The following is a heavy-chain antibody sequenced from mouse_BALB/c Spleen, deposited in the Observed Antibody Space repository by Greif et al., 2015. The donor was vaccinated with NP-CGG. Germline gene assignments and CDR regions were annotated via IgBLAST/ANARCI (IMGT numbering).Heavy chain of an antibody. Sequence: QVHVKQSGAELARPGASVKMSCKASGYTFTSYTMHWVKQRPGQGLEWIGYINPSSGYTNYNQKFKDKATLTADKSSSTAYMQLSSLTSEDSAVYYCARPDYGYDEGPFAYWGQGTLVTVSA. CDR1: GYTFTSYT. D-gene: IGHD2-2*01. CDR2: INPSSGYT. J-gene: IGHJ3*01. CDR3: ARPDYGYDEGPFAY. V-gene: IGHV1-4*01.